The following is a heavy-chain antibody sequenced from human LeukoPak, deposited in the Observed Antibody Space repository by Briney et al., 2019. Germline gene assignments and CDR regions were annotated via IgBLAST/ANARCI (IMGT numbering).Heavy chain of an antibody. V-gene: IGHV1-69*13. CDR3: ARRPYYYDSSGYGGYYYGMDV. D-gene: IGHD3-22*01. Sequence: SVKVSCKASGGTFSSYAISWVRQAPGQGLEWMGGIIPIFGTANYAQKFQSRVTITADESTSTAYMELSSLRSEDTAVYYCARRPYYYDSSGYGGYYYGMDVWGQGTTVTVSS. CDR2: IIPIFGTA. CDR1: GGTFSSYA. J-gene: IGHJ6*02.